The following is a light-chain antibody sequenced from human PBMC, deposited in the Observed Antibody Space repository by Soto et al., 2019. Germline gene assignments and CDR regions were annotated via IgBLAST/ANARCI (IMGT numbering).Light chain of an antibody. CDR1: QTISSY. CDR3: QQSDSTPYT. Sequence: DIQMTQSPSSLSASVGDRVTITFRASQTISSYLDWYQQKPGKAPRLLIYDASSFLSGVPSRFSGSGSGTDFTLAIASLQPEDFSTYYCQQSDSTPYTFGQGTKVDIK. J-gene: IGKJ2*01. V-gene: IGKV1-39*01. CDR2: DAS.